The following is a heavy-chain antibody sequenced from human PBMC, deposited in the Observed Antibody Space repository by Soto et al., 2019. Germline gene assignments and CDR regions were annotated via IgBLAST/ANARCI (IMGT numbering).Heavy chain of an antibody. CDR3: ARENVTIPRGDFDY. CDR1: GYTFTSYA. D-gene: IGHD3-10*01. J-gene: IGHJ4*02. Sequence: QVQLVQSGAEVKKPGASVKVSCKASGYTFTSYAMHWVRQAPGQRLEWMGWINAGNGNTKYSQKFQGRVTLTRDTYASTAYMELSSLRSEDTAVYYCARENVTIPRGDFDYWGQGTLVTVSS. V-gene: IGHV1-3*01. CDR2: INAGNGNT.